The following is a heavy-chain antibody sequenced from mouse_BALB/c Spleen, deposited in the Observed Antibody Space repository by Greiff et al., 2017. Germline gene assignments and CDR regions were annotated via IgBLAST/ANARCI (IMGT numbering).Heavy chain of an antibody. CDR1: GYTFTSYW. CDR3: ARGDRYAIYAMDY. J-gene: IGHJ4*01. V-gene: IGHV1-7*01. Sequence: QVQLQQSGAELAKPGASVKMSCKASGYTFTSYWMHWVKQRPGQGLEWIGYINPSTGYTEYNQKFKDKATLTADKSSSTAYMQLSSLTSEDSAVYYCARGDRYAIYAMDYWGQGTSVTVSS. D-gene: IGHD2-14*01. CDR2: INPSTGYT.